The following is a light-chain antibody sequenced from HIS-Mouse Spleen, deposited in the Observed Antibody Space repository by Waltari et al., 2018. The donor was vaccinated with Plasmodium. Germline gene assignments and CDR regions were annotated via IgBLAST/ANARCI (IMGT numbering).Light chain of an antibody. CDR3: SSYAGSNNLV. CDR1: SRHVGGSTY. Sequence: QSALTQPPSASGSPGPSVTLSCPGTSRHVGGSTYVPWYQQHPGKAPTLMIYEVSKRPSGVPDRFSGSKSGNTASLTVSGLQAEDEADYYCSSYAGSNNLVFGGGTKLTVL. J-gene: IGLJ3*02. V-gene: IGLV2-8*01. CDR2: EVS.